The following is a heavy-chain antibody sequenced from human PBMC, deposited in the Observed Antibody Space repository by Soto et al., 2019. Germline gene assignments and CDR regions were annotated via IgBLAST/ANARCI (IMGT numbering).Heavy chain of an antibody. J-gene: IGHJ3*01. Sequence: AETLSLTCTVSGGSVSSGSYYWSWIRQPPGKGLEWIGYIYYSGSTNYNPSLKSRVTISVDTSKNQFSLKLSSVTAADTAVYSCGPVREVDGQGAFDLWGQGTMVTVSS. CDR2: IYYSGST. V-gene: IGHV4-61*01. CDR3: GPVREVDGQGAFDL. D-gene: IGHD6-19*01. CDR1: GGSVSSGSYY.